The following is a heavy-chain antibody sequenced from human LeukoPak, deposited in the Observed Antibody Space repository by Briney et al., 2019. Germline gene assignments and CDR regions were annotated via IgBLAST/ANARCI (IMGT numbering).Heavy chain of an antibody. D-gene: IGHD6-6*01. CDR2: ITSTSITI. CDR1: GLTFSHYT. Sequence: PGRSLRLSCAASGLTFSHYTMNWVRQAPGKGLEWISYITSTSITIYYSDSVKGRFTISRDNARNSLYLQMNSLRAEDTAVYYCARDRLEGPEYTSSSAPDYWGQGTLVTVSS. V-gene: IGHV3-48*01. J-gene: IGHJ4*02. CDR3: ARDRLEGPEYTSSSAPDY.